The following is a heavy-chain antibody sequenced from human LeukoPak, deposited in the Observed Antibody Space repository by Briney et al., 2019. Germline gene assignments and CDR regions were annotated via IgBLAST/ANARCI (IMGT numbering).Heavy chain of an antibody. V-gene: IGHV3-23*01. Sequence: SGGSLRLSCAASGFTFSSYGMSWVRQAPGKGLEWVSGISGSGGSTYYADSVKGRFTISRDNSENTLYLQMNSLKPEDTAVYYCARDPRGFWSGYQYYYYYYMDVWGKGTTVTVSS. CDR1: GFTFSSYG. D-gene: IGHD3-3*01. CDR2: ISGSGGST. J-gene: IGHJ6*03. CDR3: ARDPRGFWSGYQYYYYYYMDV.